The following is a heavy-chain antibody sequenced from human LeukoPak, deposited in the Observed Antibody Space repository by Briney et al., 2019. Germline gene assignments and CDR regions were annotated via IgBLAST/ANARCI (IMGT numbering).Heavy chain of an antibody. V-gene: IGHV3-23*01. J-gene: IGHJ4*02. CDR3: AKDLSSYGDYSDY. D-gene: IGHD4-17*01. CDR1: GFTFSSYG. Sequence: GGSLRLSCAASGFTFSSYGMRWVRQAPGKGLEWVSAISGSGGSTYYADSVKGRFTISRDNSKNTLYLQMNSLRAEDTAVYYCAKDLSSYGDYSDYWGQGTLVTVSS. CDR2: ISGSGGST.